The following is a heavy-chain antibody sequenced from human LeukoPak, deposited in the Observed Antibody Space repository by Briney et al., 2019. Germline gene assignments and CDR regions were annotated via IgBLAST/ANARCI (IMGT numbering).Heavy chain of an antibody. CDR1: GFTFSSYA. J-gene: IGHJ6*02. CDR2: ISGSGGST. D-gene: IGHD2-2*01. V-gene: IGHV3-23*01. CDR3: AKSTSPLYYYYGMDV. Sequence: GGSLRLSCAASGFTFSSYAMSWVRQAPGKGLEWVSAISGSGGSTYYADSVKGRFTISRDNSKNTLYLQLNSLRAEDTAVYYCAKSTSPLYYYYGMDVWGQGTTVTVSS.